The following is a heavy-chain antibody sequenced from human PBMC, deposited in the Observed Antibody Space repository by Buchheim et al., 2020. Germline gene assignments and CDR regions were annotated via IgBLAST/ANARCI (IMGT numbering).Heavy chain of an antibody. Sequence: QVQLQESGPGLVKPSQTLSLTCTVSCDSINSGSYYWSWIRQPAGKGLEWIGRIHSSGSTNYNPSLRSRVTISLDTSKNQFSLRLTSVTATDTAVYYCARDETGSGGSCYPKHYYYYTLDVWGQGTT. CDR3: ARDETGSGGSCYPKHYYYYTLDV. V-gene: IGHV4-61*02. D-gene: IGHD2-15*01. CDR2: IHSSGST. CDR1: CDSINSGSYY. J-gene: IGHJ6*02.